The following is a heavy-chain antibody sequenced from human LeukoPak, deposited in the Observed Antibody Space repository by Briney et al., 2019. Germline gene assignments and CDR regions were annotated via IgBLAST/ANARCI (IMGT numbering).Heavy chain of an antibody. CDR2: IYYSGST. D-gene: IGHD2-21*02. J-gene: IGHJ5*02. Sequence: SETLSLTCTVSGGSISSSSYYWGWIRQPPGKGLEWIGSIYYSGSTYYSPSLKSRVTISLDTSKNQFSLKLSSVTAADTAVYYCARGVTAMSWFDPWGQGTLVTVSS. CDR3: ARGVTAMSWFDP. CDR1: GGSISSSSYY. V-gene: IGHV4-39*07.